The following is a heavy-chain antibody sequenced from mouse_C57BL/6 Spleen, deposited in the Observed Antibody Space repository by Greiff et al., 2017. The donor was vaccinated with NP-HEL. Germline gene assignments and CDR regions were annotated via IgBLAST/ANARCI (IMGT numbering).Heavy chain of an antibody. CDR2: IDPANGDT. V-gene: IGHV14-4*01. D-gene: IGHD1-1*01. Sequence: EVQLQQSGAELVRPGASVKLSCTASGFNIKDDYMHWVKQRPEQGLEWIGWIDPANGDTEYASKFQGKATITADTSSNTAYLQLSSLTSEDTAVYYCTRGVVAPYWGQGTTLTVSS. CDR1: GFNIKDDY. CDR3: TRGVVAPY. J-gene: IGHJ2*01.